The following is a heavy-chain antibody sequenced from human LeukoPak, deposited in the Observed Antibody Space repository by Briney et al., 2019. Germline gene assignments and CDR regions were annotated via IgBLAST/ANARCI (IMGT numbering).Heavy chain of an antibody. V-gene: IGHV3-30*18. J-gene: IGHJ4*02. Sequence: GRSLRLSCAASGFTFSSYGMHWVRQAPGKGLEWVAVISYDGSNKYYADSVKGRFTISRDNSKNTLYLQMNSLRAEDTAVYYCAKSRVVVTAVGYFDYWGQGTLVTVSS. CDR2: ISYDGSNK. CDR3: AKSRVVVTAVGYFDY. D-gene: IGHD2-21*02. CDR1: GFTFSSYG.